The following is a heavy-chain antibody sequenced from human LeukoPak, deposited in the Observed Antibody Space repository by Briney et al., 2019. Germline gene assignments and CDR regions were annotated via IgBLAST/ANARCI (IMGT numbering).Heavy chain of an antibody. Sequence: GGSLRLSCAGSGLTLNNAWMSWVRQAPGKGLEYIGRIETKSDGGTTHYATPVTGRFTISRDDSENTLYLQMNSLKSEDTAVYFCSARRLVATNTAVSLIWGQGTMVTVSS. D-gene: IGHD2-8*02. V-gene: IGHV3-15*04. J-gene: IGHJ3*02. CDR3: SARRLVATNTAVSLI. CDR1: GLTLNNAW. CDR2: IETKSDGGTT.